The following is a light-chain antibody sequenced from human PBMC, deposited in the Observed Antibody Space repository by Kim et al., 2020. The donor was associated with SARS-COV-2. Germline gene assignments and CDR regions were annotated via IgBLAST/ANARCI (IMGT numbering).Light chain of an antibody. Sequence: SSELTQDPAVSVSLGQTVRITCQGDSLRSYYATWYQQKPGQAPILVIYGKNNRPSGIPDRFSGSSSGNTASLTITGTQAGDEADYYCNSRDSNDNGVFGGGTKLTVL. CDR1: SLRSYY. CDR3: NSRDSNDNGV. J-gene: IGLJ2*01. V-gene: IGLV3-19*01. CDR2: GKN.